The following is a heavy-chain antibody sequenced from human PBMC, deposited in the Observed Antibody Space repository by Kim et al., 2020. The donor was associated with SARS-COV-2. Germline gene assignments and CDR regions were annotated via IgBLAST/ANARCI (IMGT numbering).Heavy chain of an antibody. D-gene: IGHD3-22*01. J-gene: IGHJ4*02. CDR3: ARGTNYYDSSGYPDY. CDR2: ISSSSSYI. CDR1: GFTFSSYS. V-gene: IGHV3-21*01. Sequence: GGSRRLSCAASGFTFSSYSMNWVRQAPGKGLEWVSSISSSSSYIFYADSVKGRFTISRDNAKNSLYLQMNSLRAEDTAVYYCARGTNYYDSSGYPDYWGQGNLITVSS.